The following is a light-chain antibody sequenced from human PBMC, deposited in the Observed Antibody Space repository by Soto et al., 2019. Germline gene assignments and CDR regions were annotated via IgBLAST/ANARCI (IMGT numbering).Light chain of an antibody. CDR1: QSVSSN. CDR2: GAS. V-gene: IGKV3-15*01. Sequence: EIVMTQSPATLSVSPGERATLSCRASQSVSSNLAWYQQRPGQAPRLLMYGASTRAPGIPARFSGSGSGTEFTLTISSLQSEDFAFYYCQQYDNWPRTFGQGTKVEIE. CDR3: QQYDNWPRT. J-gene: IGKJ1*01.